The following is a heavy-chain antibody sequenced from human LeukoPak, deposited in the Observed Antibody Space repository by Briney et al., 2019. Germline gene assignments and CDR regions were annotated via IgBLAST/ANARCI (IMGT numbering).Heavy chain of an antibody. CDR3: ARGVATIIH. D-gene: IGHD5-12*01. J-gene: IGHJ4*02. V-gene: IGHV4-39*07. CDR1: GGSISSSSYY. Sequence: PSETLSLTCTVSGGSISSSSYYWGWIRQPPGKGLEWIGEINHSGSTNYNPSLKSRVTISVDTSKNQFSLKLSSVTAADTAVYYCARGVATIIHWGQGTLVTVSS. CDR2: INHSGST.